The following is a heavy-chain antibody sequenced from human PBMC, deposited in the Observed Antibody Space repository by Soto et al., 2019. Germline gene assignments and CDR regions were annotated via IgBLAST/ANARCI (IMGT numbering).Heavy chain of an antibody. CDR3: ARDWVAAGMRDPLFDY. CDR2: IKQDGSEK. Sequence: EVQLVESGGGLVKPGGSLRLSCAASGFTFSSYWMSWVRQAPGKGLEWVANIKQDGSEKYYVDSVKGRFTISRDNAKNSLYLQMNSLRAEDTAVYYCARDWVAAGMRDPLFDYCGQGTLVTVSS. V-gene: IGHV3-7*01. D-gene: IGHD6-13*01. CDR1: GFTFSSYW. J-gene: IGHJ4*02.